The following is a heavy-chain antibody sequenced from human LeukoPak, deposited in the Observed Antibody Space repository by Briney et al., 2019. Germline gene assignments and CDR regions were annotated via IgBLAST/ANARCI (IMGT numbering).Heavy chain of an antibody. Sequence: SVKVSCKASGGTFSSYAISWVRQAPGQGLEWMGGIISIFGTANYGQKFQGRVTITADESTSTAYMELSSLRSEDTAVYYCARDRSLRELWLRNWFDPWGQGTLVTVSS. D-gene: IGHD5-18*01. CDR2: IISIFGTA. CDR3: ARDRSLRELWLRNWFDP. CDR1: GGTFSSYA. V-gene: IGHV1-69*01. J-gene: IGHJ5*02.